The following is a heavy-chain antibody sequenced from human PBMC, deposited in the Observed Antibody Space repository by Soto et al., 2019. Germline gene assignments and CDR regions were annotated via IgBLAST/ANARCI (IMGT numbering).Heavy chain of an antibody. CDR3: ARNSPWFPDYYYYGMDV. Sequence: PGGSLRLSCAASGFTFSSYAMHWVRQAPGKGLEWVAVISYDGSNKYYADSVKGRFTISRDNSKNTLYLQMNSLRAEDTAVYYCARNSPWFPDYYYYGMDVWGQGTTVTVSS. D-gene: IGHD3-10*01. V-gene: IGHV3-30-3*01. CDR2: ISYDGSNK. J-gene: IGHJ6*02. CDR1: GFTFSSYA.